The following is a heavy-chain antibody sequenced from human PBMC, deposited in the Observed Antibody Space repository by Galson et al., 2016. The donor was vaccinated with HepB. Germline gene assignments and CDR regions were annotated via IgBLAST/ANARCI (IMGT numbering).Heavy chain of an antibody. Sequence: SLRLSCAASGFTFSNYVMTWVRQAPGKGLAWVSAISVSGDRTYYVDSLKGRFTISRDNSKNTLYLEMNSLRAEDTAVYYCAKDSSAYGWYFDYWGQGTLVTVSS. J-gene: IGHJ4*02. V-gene: IGHV3-23*01. CDR3: AKDSSAYGWYFDY. CDR2: ISVSGDRT. D-gene: IGHD3-22*01. CDR1: GFTFSNYV.